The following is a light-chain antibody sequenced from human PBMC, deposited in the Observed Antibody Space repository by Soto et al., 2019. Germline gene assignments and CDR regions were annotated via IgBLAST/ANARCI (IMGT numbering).Light chain of an antibody. CDR1: SSDVGSYNL. Sequence: QSALTQPASVSGSPGQSITISCTGTSSDVGSYNLVSWYQQHPGKAPKLMIYEVSKRPSGVSNRFSGSKSGNTASLTISGLQAEDEADYYCCSYAGSSRPVYVFGTGTKLTVL. CDR3: CSYAGSSRPVYV. CDR2: EVS. J-gene: IGLJ1*01. V-gene: IGLV2-23*02.